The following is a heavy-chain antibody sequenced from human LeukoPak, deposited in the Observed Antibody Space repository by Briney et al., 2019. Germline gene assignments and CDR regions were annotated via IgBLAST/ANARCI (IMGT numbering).Heavy chain of an antibody. Sequence: SETLSLTCTVSGGSISSSSYYWGWIRQPPGKGLEWIGSIYYSGSTYYNPSLKSRVTISVDTSKNQFSLKLSSVTAADTAVYYCARVGSMVRGVTKYFQHWGQGTLVTVSS. CDR1: GGSISSSSYY. CDR2: IYYSGST. D-gene: IGHD3-10*01. CDR3: ARVGSMVRGVTKYFQH. V-gene: IGHV4-39*07. J-gene: IGHJ1*01.